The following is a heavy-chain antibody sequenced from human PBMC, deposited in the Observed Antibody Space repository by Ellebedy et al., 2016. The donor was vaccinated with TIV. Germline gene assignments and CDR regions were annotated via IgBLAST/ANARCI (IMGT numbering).Heavy chain of an antibody. CDR1: GYSFTSYW. CDR2: IYPGDSDT. J-gene: IGHJ5*02. D-gene: IGHD6-19*01. Sequence: GGSLRLXXKGSGYSFTSYWIGWVRQMPGKGLEWMGIIYPGDSDTRYSPSFQGQVTISADKSISTAYLQWSSLKASDTAMYYCARRAVAGTKNWFDPWGQGTLVTVSS. V-gene: IGHV5-51*01. CDR3: ARRAVAGTKNWFDP.